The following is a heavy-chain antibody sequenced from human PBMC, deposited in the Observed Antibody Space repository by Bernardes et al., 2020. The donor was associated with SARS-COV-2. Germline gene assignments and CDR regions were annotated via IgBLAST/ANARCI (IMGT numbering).Heavy chain of an antibody. D-gene: IGHD2-15*01. Sequence: SETLSLTCTVSGDSVNSSGYYWAWIRQPPGKGLEWMANIFYNGNTYYNPSLKSRLTISSDLSKNQFSLRLSSLTATDTATFYCARCRINMIDYWGQGLLVTVSS. CDR1: GDSVNSSGYY. J-gene: IGHJ4*02. CDR3: ARCRINMIDY. V-gene: IGHV4-39*01. CDR2: IFYNGNT.